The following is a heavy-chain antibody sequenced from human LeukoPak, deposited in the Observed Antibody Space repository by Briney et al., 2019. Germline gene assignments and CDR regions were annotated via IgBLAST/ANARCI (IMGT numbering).Heavy chain of an antibody. Sequence: GGSLRLSCAASGFTFSSYATHWVRQAPGKGLEWVAVTSYDGGNKYYGDSVKGRFTISRDNSKSTLYLEVSSLRAEDTAVYYCARGGYFDILTGYYQTQYYYPMDVWGRGTTVTVSS. V-gene: IGHV3-30*04. CDR2: TSYDGGNK. D-gene: IGHD3-9*01. CDR1: GFTFSSYA. CDR3: ARGGYFDILTGYYQTQYYYPMDV. J-gene: IGHJ6*02.